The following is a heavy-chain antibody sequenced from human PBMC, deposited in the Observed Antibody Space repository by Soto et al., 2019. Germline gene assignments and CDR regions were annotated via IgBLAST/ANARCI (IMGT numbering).Heavy chain of an antibody. Sequence: QVQLQQSGPGLVKPSQTLSLTCTVSGDSISSDYYHWTWIRQSPGKGLEWIGYIHHSGSILYNPSLKSRVTISVDTSKNQFHLHLTSVTAADTAVYFCAREDDVGDSLDVWGHGTTVTVSS. V-gene: IGHV4-30-4*08. CDR3: AREDDVGDSLDV. CDR2: IHHSGSI. CDR1: GDSISSDYYH. J-gene: IGHJ6*02. D-gene: IGHD2-21*02.